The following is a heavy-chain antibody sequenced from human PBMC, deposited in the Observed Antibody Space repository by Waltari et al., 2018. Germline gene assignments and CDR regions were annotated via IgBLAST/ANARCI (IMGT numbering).Heavy chain of an antibody. V-gene: IGHV1-2*06. CDR1: GYTFTAYY. CDR2: SNPNSGGT. D-gene: IGHD3-3*01. J-gene: IGHJ4*02. Sequence: QVQLVQSGAEVKKPGASVKVSCKDHGYTFTAYYMHWVRQAPGQGLEWLGRSNPNSGGTNYTQKFQGRVTMTRDTSISTAYMELSRLRSDDTAVYYCARGGPAIFGVLITKRFDYWGQGTLVTVSS. CDR3: ARGGPAIFGVLITKRFDY.